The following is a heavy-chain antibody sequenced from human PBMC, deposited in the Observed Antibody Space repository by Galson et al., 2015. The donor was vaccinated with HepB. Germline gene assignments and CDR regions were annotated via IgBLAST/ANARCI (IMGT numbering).Heavy chain of an antibody. CDR3: VRESSSSWPYYLDY. Sequence: SLRLSCAASGFTFSSNWMTWVRQAPGKGLEWVANIKEDGSEKYYVDSVKGRFTISRDNAKNSLYLRMNNLRAGDTAVYYCVRESSSSWPYYLDYWGKGTLVTVSS. CDR1: GFTFSSNW. CDR2: IKEDGSEK. V-gene: IGHV3-7*03. D-gene: IGHD6-13*01. J-gene: IGHJ4*02.